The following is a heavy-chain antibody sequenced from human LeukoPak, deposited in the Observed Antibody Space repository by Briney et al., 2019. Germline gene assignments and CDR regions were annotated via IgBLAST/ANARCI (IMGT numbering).Heavy chain of an antibody. J-gene: IGHJ4*02. CDR1: GGSISSYY. D-gene: IGHD3-22*01. CDR2: IYYSGST. V-gene: IGHV4-59*12. Sequence: SETLSLTCTVSGGSISSYYWSWIRQPPGKGLEWIGYIYYSGSTNYNPYLKSRVTISVDTSKNQFSLKLSSVTAADTAVYYCAKDTGLVVVITSFDYWGQGTLVTVSS. CDR3: AKDTGLVVVITSFDY.